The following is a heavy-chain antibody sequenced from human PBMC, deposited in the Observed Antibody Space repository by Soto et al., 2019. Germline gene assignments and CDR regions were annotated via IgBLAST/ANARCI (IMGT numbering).Heavy chain of an antibody. J-gene: IGHJ3*02. CDR3: TTDAGGFLEWLFHDAFDI. V-gene: IGHV3-15*01. D-gene: IGHD3-3*01. CDR2: IKSKTDGGTT. CDR1: GFTFSNAW. Sequence: GGSLRLSCAASGFTFSNAWMSWVRQAPGKGLEWVGRIKSKTDGGTTDYAAPGKGRFTISRDDSKNTLYLQMNSLTTEDAAVYYCTTDAGGFLEWLFHDAFDIWGQGTMVTVSS.